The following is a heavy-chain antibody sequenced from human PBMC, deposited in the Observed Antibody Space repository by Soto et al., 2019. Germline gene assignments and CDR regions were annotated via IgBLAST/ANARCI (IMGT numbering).Heavy chain of an antibody. CDR1: GFTFSTYA. CDR2: IGNSGGNT. CDR3: ARSPLGDY. D-gene: IGHD7-27*01. V-gene: IGHV3-23*01. Sequence: XXSLRLSCAASGFTFSTYAMIWVRQAPGKGLEWVSRIGNSGGNTFYADSVKGRFTTSRDNSKNTLFLEMNSLKAEDTAVYYCARSPLGDYWGQGTQVTVSS. J-gene: IGHJ4*02.